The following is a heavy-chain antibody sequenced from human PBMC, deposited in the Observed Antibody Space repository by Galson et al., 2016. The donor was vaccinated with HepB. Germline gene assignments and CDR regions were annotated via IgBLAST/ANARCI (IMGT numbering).Heavy chain of an antibody. CDR3: ARSSSSGWYMYFDY. CDR1: GYIFSNYW. Sequence: QSGAEVKKPGESLKISCKGSGYIFSNYWIAWVRQMPGKGLEWMAIIYPGDSDTRYSPSFQGQVTISADKSINTAYLQWSSLKASDTAIYYCARSSSSGWYMYFDYWDRGTLVTVSS. D-gene: IGHD6-19*01. J-gene: IGHJ4*02. CDR2: IYPGDSDT. V-gene: IGHV5-51*01.